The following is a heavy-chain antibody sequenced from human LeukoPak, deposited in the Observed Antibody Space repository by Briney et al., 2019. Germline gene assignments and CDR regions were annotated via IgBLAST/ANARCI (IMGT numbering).Heavy chain of an antibody. CDR2: ISGDGSTT. J-gene: IGHJ4*02. Sequence: GGSLRLSCAASGFTFNTYWMHWVRQAPGKGLLWVTRISGDGSTTGYADSVKGRFTISRDNARNTLYLQMNSLRAEDTAVYYCARYHSYGFYYFDYWGQGTLVTVSS. V-gene: IGHV3-74*01. CDR1: GFTFNTYW. D-gene: IGHD5-18*01. CDR3: ARYHSYGFYYFDY.